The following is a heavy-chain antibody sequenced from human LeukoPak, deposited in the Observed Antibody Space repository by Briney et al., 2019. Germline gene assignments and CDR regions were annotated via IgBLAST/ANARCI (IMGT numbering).Heavy chain of an antibody. D-gene: IGHD6-13*01. CDR1: GYSISSAYY. J-gene: IGHJ4*02. Sequence: PSETLSLTCAVSGYSISSAYYWGWIRQPPGKGLEWIGSVYHTGSTYYNPSLKSRVTMSVDTSTNQFSLKLTSVTAADTAIYYCARAAAGSRYYFDYWGQGTLATVYS. CDR2: VYHTGST. V-gene: IGHV4-38-2*01. CDR3: ARAAAGSRYYFDY.